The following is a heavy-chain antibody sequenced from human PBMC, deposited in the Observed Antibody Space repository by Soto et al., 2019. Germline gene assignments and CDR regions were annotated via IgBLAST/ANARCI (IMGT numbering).Heavy chain of an antibody. CDR2: IYYSGST. Sequence: SETLSLTCTVSGGSISSYYWSWIRQPPGKGLEWIGYIYYSGSTNYNPSLKSRFTISRDNSKNTLYLQMNSLRAEDTAVYYCARDMAVAGAFDYWGQGTLVTVS. D-gene: IGHD6-19*01. CDR1: GGSISSYY. V-gene: IGHV4-59*01. J-gene: IGHJ4*02. CDR3: ARDMAVAGAFDY.